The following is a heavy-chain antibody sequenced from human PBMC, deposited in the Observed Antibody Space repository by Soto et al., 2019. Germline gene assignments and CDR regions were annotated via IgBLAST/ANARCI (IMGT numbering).Heavy chain of an antibody. J-gene: IGHJ4*02. CDR3: ARAGYYYDSSGYYLPYDY. CDR1: GGTFSSYA. CDR2: IIPIFGTA. D-gene: IGHD3-22*01. V-gene: IGHV1-69*13. Sequence: SVKVSCKASGGTFSSYAISWVRQAPGQGLEWMGGIIPIFGTANYAQRFQGRVTITADESTSTAYMELSSLRSEDTAVYYCARAGYYYDSSGYYLPYDYWGQGTLVTVSS.